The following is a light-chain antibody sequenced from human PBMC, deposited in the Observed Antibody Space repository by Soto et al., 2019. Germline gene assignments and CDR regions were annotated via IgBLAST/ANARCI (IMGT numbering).Light chain of an antibody. CDR2: KAS. CDR1: QTISSW. Sequence: DIQMTQSPSTLSGSVGYRVTITCRASQTISSWLAWYQQKPGKAPKLLIYKASSLESGVPSRFSGSGSGTEFTLTISSLQPDDFATYYCQQYNSYQTFGQGTKVDI. CDR3: QQYNSYQT. V-gene: IGKV1-5*03. J-gene: IGKJ1*01.